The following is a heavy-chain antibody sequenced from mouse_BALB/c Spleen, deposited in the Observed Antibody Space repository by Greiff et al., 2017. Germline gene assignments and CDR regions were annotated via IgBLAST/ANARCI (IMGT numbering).Heavy chain of an antibody. Sequence: EVHLVESGGGLVQPGGSLKLSCAASGFTFSSYTMSWVRQTPEKRLEWVAYISNGGGSTYYPDTVKGRFTISRDNAKNTLYLQMSSLKSEDTAMYYCARHEGGSMITRGFDYWGQGTTLTVSS. CDR1: GFTFSSYT. J-gene: IGHJ2*01. D-gene: IGHD2-4*01. CDR2: ISNGGGST. V-gene: IGHV5-12-2*01. CDR3: ARHEGGSMITRGFDY.